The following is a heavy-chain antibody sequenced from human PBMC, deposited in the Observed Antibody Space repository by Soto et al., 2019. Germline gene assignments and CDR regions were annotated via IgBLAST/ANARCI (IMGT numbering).Heavy chain of an antibody. CDR1: GDTFTDYY. CDR2: VNPSGGHT. CDR3: ARGGHVVVVTAALDY. V-gene: IGHV1-46*01. D-gene: IGHD2-21*02. J-gene: IGHJ4*02. Sequence: QVQLMQSGAEAKKPGASVKASCKASGDTFTDYYIHWVRQAPGQGLEWMGTVNPSGGHTTYAQHFLGRVTMTRDTSTSTLYMELTSLTSDDTAIYYCARGGHVVVVTAALDYWGQGTLVTVSS.